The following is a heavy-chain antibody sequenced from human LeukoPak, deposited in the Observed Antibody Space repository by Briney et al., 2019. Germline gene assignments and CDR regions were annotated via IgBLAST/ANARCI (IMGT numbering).Heavy chain of an antibody. D-gene: IGHD3-10*01. CDR3: VRDGYFASGTYWAY. V-gene: IGHV4-4*07. CDR1: GGSISSYH. Sequence: PSETLSLTCTVSGGSISSYHWSWIRQPAGKGLEWIGRIYTSGTTNYNPSLKSRVTMSVDTSKNQFSLKLSSVTAADTAVYYCVRDGYFASGTYWAYWGQGTLVTVSS. CDR2: IYTSGTT. J-gene: IGHJ4*02.